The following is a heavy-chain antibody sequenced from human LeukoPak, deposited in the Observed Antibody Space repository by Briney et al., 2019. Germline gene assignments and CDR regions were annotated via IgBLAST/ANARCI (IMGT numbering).Heavy chain of an antibody. Sequence: ASVKVSCKASGYTFTGYYMHWVRQAPGQGLEWMGWINPNSGGTNYAQKFQGRVTMTRDTSISTAYMELSRLRSDDTAVYYCARPLDPSSPTLDYWGQGTLVTVSS. CDR3: ARPLDPSSPTLDY. J-gene: IGHJ4*02. D-gene: IGHD6-6*01. V-gene: IGHV1-2*02. CDR1: GYTFTGYY. CDR2: INPNSGGT.